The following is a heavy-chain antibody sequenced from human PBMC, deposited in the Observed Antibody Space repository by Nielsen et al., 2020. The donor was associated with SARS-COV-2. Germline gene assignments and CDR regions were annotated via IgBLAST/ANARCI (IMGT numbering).Heavy chain of an antibody. CDR2: IWYDGSNK. V-gene: IGHV3-33*08. CDR3: ARDGLTGDLGFDY. CDR1: GFTFSSYW. J-gene: IGHJ4*02. D-gene: IGHD7-27*01. Sequence: GGSLRLSCAASGFTFSSYWMSWVRQAPGKGLEWVAVIWYDGSNKYYADSVKGRFTISRDNSKNTLYLQMNSLRAEDTAVYYCARDGLTGDLGFDYWGQGTLVTVSS.